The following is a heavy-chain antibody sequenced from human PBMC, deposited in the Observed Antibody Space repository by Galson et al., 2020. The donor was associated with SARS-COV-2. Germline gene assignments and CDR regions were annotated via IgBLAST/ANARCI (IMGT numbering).Heavy chain of an antibody. CDR3: FVDSSGDWSDAFDM. CDR1: GFNFDDYA. Sequence: GGSLRLSCATSGFNFDDYAMNWVRQAPGQGLEWVSGISWTSGMITYADSVKGRFIISRDNAKNSLYLQMNNLRTEDTALYYCFVDSSGDWSDAFDMWGQGTMVTVSS. V-gene: IGHV3-9*01. J-gene: IGHJ3*02. CDR2: ISWTSGMI. D-gene: IGHD3-22*01.